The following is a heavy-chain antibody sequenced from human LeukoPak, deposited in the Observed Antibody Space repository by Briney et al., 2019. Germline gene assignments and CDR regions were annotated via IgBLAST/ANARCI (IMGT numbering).Heavy chain of an antibody. Sequence: GESLKISCKGSGYSFNTYWIGWVRQMPGKGLEWMGIIYPGDSDTRYSPSFQGQVTISADKSISTAYLQWSSLKASDTAMYYCARRARNYYDSSGYYARYYWFDPWGQGTLVTVSS. J-gene: IGHJ5*02. CDR1: GYSFNTYW. V-gene: IGHV5-51*01. D-gene: IGHD3-22*01. CDR3: ARRARNYYDSSGYYARYYWFDP. CDR2: IYPGDSDT.